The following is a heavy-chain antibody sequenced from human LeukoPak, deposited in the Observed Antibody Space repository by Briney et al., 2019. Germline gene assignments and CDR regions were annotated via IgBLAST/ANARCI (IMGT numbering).Heavy chain of an antibody. D-gene: IGHD6-6*01. Sequence: GGSLRLSCEGSGFIFSKYAMNWVRQAPGKGLEWVSDISATGASTYYIDSVKGRFTISRDNSNNTLHLQMNSLRAEDTARYYCAKDLWHLVRMIDHWGQGILVIAST. CDR1: GFIFSKYA. CDR2: ISATGAST. CDR3: AKDLWHLVRMIDH. V-gene: IGHV3-23*01. J-gene: IGHJ4*02.